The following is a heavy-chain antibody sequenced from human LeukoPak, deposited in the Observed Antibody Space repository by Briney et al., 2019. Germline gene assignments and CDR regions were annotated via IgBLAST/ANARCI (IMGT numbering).Heavy chain of an antibody. J-gene: IGHJ4*02. V-gene: IGHV3-23*01. CDR1: GFTFSSYA. Sequence: GGSLRLSCAASGFTFSSYAMSWVRQAPGKGLEWVSAISGSGGSTYYADSVRGRFTISRDNSKNTLYLQMNSLRAEDAAVYYCAKSKSGYNYFDYWGQGTLVTVSS. D-gene: IGHD5-24*01. CDR2: ISGSGGST. CDR3: AKSKSGYNYFDY.